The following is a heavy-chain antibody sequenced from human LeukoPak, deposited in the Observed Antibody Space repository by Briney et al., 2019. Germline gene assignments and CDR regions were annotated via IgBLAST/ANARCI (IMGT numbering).Heavy chain of an antibody. D-gene: IGHD3-3*01. CDR1: GGSFSGYY. CDR2: INHSGST. Sequence: PSETLSLTCAVYGGSFSGYYWSWIRQPPGKGLEWIGEINHSGSTNYNPSLKSRVTISVDTSKNQFSLKLSSVTAADTAVYYCAREVARVTIFGVVPFWFDPWGQGTLVTVSS. CDR3: AREVARVTIFGVVPFWFDP. J-gene: IGHJ5*02. V-gene: IGHV4-34*01.